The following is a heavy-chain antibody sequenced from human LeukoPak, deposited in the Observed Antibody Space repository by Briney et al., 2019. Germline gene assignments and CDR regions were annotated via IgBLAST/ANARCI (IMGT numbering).Heavy chain of an antibody. CDR3: ARARRYYGPGDQPDY. CDR2: IIPILGIA. Sequence: ASVKVSCKASGGTFSSYAISWVRQAPGQGLEWMGRIIPILGIASYAQKFQGRVTITADKSTSTAYMELSSLRSEDTAVYYCARARRYYGPGDQPDYWGQGTLVTVSS. J-gene: IGHJ4*02. D-gene: IGHD3-10*01. CDR1: GGTFSSYA. V-gene: IGHV1-69*04.